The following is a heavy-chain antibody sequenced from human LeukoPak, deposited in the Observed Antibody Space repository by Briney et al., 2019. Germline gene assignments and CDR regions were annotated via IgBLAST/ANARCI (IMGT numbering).Heavy chain of an antibody. CDR3: ARAPRWNDFRLFDY. V-gene: IGHV4-59*01. D-gene: IGHD1-1*01. CDR2: IYYTGTA. Sequence: SETLSLTCTVSGGSISSYYWSWIRQPPGKGLEWSGYIYYTGTAYYNPPLKSRGSMSVAPYKNQFSLKLSSVTAADTAVYSCARAPRWNDFRLFDYWGQGTLVTVSS. CDR1: GGSISSYY. J-gene: IGHJ4*02.